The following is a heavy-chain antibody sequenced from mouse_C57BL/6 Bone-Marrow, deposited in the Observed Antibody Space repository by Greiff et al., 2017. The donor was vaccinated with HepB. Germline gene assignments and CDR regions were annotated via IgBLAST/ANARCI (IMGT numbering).Heavy chain of an antibody. CDR1: GYAFTNYL. CDR2: INPGSGGT. CDR3: ERREAMDY. V-gene: IGHV1-54*01. Sequence: VQLQESGAELVRPGTSVKVSCKASGYAFTNYLIEWVKQRPGQGLEWIGVINPGSGGTNYNEKFKGKATLTADKSYSTAYMQLSSLTSEDSAVYFCERREAMDYWGQGTSVTVSS. J-gene: IGHJ4*01.